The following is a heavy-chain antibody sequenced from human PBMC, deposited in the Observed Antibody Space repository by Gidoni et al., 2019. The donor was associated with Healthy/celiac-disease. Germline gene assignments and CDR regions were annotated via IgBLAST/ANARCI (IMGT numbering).Heavy chain of an antibody. CDR3: ARGDYDILTGYDPGGDY. CDR2: KSYDGGNK. Sequence: QVQLVESGGGVVQPGTPLRLHVAASGFPFSTYAMRWVRQAQGKGLEWVAVKSYDGGNKYYADSVKGRFTISRDNSKNTLYLKMSSLRAEDTAVYYCARGDYDILTGYDPGGDYWGQGTLVTVSS. V-gene: IGHV3-30-3*01. D-gene: IGHD3-9*01. CDR1: GFPFSTYA. J-gene: IGHJ4*02.